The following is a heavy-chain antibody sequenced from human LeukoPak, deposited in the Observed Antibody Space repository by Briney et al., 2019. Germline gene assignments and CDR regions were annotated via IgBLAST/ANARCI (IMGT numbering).Heavy chain of an antibody. CDR1: GFTFSAYT. J-gene: IGHJ4*02. CDR3: ARGLVGVAFDY. CDR2: MSSSRDYV. Sequence: GGSLRLSCGASGFTFSAYTMHWVRQVPGKGLEWVSSMSSSRDYVFYADSVKGRFTIFRDNANQSLDLEMSSLRGEDTAIYYCARGLVGVAFDYWGRGTLLTVSS. D-gene: IGHD1-26*01. V-gene: IGHV3-21*01.